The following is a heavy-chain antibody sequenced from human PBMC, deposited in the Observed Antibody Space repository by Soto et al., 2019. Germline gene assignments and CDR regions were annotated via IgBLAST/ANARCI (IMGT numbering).Heavy chain of an antibody. V-gene: IGHV1-69*01. CDR3: ARQDSNYYDSRGYLQFDY. CDR1: GGTFSSYA. J-gene: IGHJ4*02. CDR2: IIPIFGTA. D-gene: IGHD3-22*01. Sequence: QVQLVQSGAEVKKPGSSVKVSCKASGGTFSSYAISWVRQAPGQGLEWMGGIIPIFGTANYAQKFQGRVTITADESTSTAYMELSSLRSEDTAVYYCARQDSNYYDSRGYLQFDYWGQGTLVTVSS.